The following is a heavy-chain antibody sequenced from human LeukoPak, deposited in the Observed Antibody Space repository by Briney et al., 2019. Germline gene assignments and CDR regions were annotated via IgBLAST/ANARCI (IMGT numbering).Heavy chain of an antibody. J-gene: IGHJ4*02. Sequence: SETLSLTCTVSGYSISSGYFWGWIRQPPGKGLEWIGSIYHSGSTYYNPSLKSRVTISVDTSKNQFSLKLSSVTAADTAVYYCASRSCSGGSCYSGPFDYWGQGTLVTVSS. CDR3: ASRSCSGGSCYSGPFDY. D-gene: IGHD2-15*01. V-gene: IGHV4-38-2*02. CDR1: GYSISSGYF. CDR2: IYHSGST.